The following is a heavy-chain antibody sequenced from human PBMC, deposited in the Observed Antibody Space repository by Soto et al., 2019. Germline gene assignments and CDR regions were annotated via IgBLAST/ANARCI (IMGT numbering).Heavy chain of an antibody. Sequence: NPSETLSLTCTVSGGSVSSGSYYWSWIRQPPGKGLEWIGYIYYSGSTNYNPSLKSRVTISVDTSKNQFSLKLSSVTAADTAVYYCARAPSVGYSSSWYAYWGQGTLVTVSS. V-gene: IGHV4-61*01. J-gene: IGHJ4*02. CDR3: ARAPSVGYSSSWYAY. CDR1: GGSVSSGSYY. D-gene: IGHD6-13*01. CDR2: IYYSGST.